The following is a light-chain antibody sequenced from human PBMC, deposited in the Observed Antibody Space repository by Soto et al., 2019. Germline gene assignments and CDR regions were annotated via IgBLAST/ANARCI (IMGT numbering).Light chain of an antibody. CDR2: GAS. J-gene: IGKJ1*01. V-gene: IGKV3-20*01. CDR3: QQFCFSPWT. Sequence: DIVLTQSPGTLSLSSGERATLSCRASQSVGSSYLAWYQKKPGQAPRLLIYGASNRATGIPDRFSGSGSGTDFTLTISSLEPEDFAVYYCQQFCFSPWTFGQGTKVEIK. CDR1: QSVGSSY.